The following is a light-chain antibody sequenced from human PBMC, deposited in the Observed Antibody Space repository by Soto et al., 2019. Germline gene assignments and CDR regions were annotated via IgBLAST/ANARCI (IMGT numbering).Light chain of an antibody. J-gene: IGLJ1*01. CDR3: SSYAGNNNFV. CDR2: EVN. Sequence: QSALPQTPSASGSPGQSVTISCTGSSDDIGGYDYVSWYQHHPGRTPKLIIYEVNKRPSGVPDRFSGSKSGNTASLTVSGLQAEDGADYYCSSYAGNNNFVFGTGTKLTVL. CDR1: SDDIGGYDY. V-gene: IGLV2-8*01.